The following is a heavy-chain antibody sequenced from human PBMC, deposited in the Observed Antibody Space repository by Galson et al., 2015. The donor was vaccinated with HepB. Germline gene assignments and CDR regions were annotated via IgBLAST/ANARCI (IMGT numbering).Heavy chain of an antibody. V-gene: IGHV3-74*01. J-gene: IGHJ6*03. D-gene: IGHD6-6*01. CDR2: INADGSGT. CDR1: GFTFSTYW. CDR3: ARAGGYTSSSRGMDV. Sequence: SLRLSCAPSGFTFSTYWMHWVRQAPGMGLVWVSRINADGSGTTYEDSVKGRFTISRDNAKNTLYLQMNSLRAEDAAVYYCARAGGYTSSSRGMDVWGKGTTVTVSS.